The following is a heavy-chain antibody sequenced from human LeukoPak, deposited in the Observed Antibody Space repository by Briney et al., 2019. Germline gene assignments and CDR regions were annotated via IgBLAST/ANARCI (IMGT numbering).Heavy chain of an antibody. V-gene: IGHV4-59*01. CDR1: GGSISSYY. CDR3: ARRSGGSSTFDY. J-gene: IGHJ4*02. Sequence: SETLCLTCTVSGGSISSYYWSWIRQPPGKGLEWIGYIYYSGSANYNPSLKSRVTISVDTSKNQFSLKLSSVTAADTAVYYCARRSGGSSTFDYWGQGTLVTVSS. D-gene: IGHD2-15*01. CDR2: IYYSGSA.